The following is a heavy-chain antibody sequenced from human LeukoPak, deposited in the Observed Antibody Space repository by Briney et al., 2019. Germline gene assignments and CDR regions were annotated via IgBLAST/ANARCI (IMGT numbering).Heavy chain of an antibody. V-gene: IGHV1-8*03. CDR3: ARVRAAGHYFDY. CDR1: GYTFTGYY. CDR2: MNPNSGNT. J-gene: IGHJ4*02. Sequence: ASVKVSCKASGYTFTGYYMHWVRQATGQGLEWMGWMNPNSGNTGYAQKFQGRVTITRNTSISTAYMELSSLRSEDTAVYYCARVRAAGHYFDYWGQGTLVTVSS. D-gene: IGHD6-13*01.